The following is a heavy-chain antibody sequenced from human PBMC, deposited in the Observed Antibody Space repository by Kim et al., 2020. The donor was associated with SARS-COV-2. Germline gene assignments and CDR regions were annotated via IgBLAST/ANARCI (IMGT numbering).Heavy chain of an antibody. Sequence: SVKVSCKASGGTFSSYAISWVRQAPGQGLEWMGGIIPIFGTANYAQKFQGRVTITADESTSTAYMELSSLRSEDTAVYYCARAPQYNWNDGRIGGAFDIWGQGTMVTVSS. D-gene: IGHD1-20*01. CDR1: GGTFSSYA. CDR2: IIPIFGTA. CDR3: ARAPQYNWNDGRIGGAFDI. J-gene: IGHJ3*02. V-gene: IGHV1-69*13.